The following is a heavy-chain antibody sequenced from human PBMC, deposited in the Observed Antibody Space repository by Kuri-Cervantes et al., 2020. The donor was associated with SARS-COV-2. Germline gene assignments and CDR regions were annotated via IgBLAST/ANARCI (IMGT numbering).Heavy chain of an antibody. D-gene: IGHD1-20*01. J-gene: IGHJ4*02. V-gene: IGHV3-15*01. CDR1: GFTFSNAW. Sequence: GGSLRPSCAASGFTFSNAWMSWVRQAPGKGLEWVGRIKSETDGGTTDYAAPVKGRFTISRDDSKNTLYLQMNSMKTEDTAVYYCTTSITGNPCDYWGQGNLVTVSS. CDR2: IKSETDGGTT. CDR3: TTSITGNPCDY.